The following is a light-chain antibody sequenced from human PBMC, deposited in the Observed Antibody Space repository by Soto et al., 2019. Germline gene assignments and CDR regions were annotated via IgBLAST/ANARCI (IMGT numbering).Light chain of an antibody. V-gene: IGLV8-61*01. J-gene: IGLJ2*01. CDR3: VLDIYSGVS. Sequence: QAVVTQEPSFSVSPGGTVTLTCGLNSGSVSTSYYPSWYQQTPGQAPRTLIYSTNTRSSGVPDRFSGSILGNKAALTIAGAQADDESDYYCVLDIYSGVSIGGGTKLTVL. CDR2: STN. CDR1: SGSVSTSYY.